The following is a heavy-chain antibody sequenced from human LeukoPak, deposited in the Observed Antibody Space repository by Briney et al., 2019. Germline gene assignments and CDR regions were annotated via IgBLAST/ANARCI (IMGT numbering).Heavy chain of an antibody. CDR1: GGSISSYY. D-gene: IGHD2-8*01. J-gene: IGHJ5*02. CDR3: ASPHVNGLAFVH. CDR2: IYTSGST. Sequence: KPSETLSLTCTVSGGSISSYYWSWIRQPAGKGLEWIGRIYTSGSTNYNPSLKSRVTISVDTSKNQFSLKLSSVTSADTAVYYCASPHVNGLAFVHWGQGTLVTVSS. V-gene: IGHV4-4*07.